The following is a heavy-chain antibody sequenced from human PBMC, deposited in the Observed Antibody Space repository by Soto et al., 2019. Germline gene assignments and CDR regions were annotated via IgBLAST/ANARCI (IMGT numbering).Heavy chain of an antibody. CDR2: IYYSGNT. D-gene: IGHD1-1*01. CDR3: AQAVVVTGGDGIDI. J-gene: IGHJ3*02. CDR1: GGSITTGGRY. V-gene: IGHV4-31*01. Sequence: QVRLQEWGPGLVKPSQTLSLKCSVSGGSITTGGRYWSWIRQLPGQGLEWIGDIYYSGNTYYNASRKSLVTVSVDGGKNQLYLELSSVSTADTGVYYCAQAVVVTGGDGIDICCQGRLVTVSS.